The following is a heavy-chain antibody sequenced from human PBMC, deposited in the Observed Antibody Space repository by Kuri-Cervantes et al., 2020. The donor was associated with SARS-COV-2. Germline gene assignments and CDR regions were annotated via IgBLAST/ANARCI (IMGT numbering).Heavy chain of an antibody. Sequence: GESLKISCAASGFTFSSYSMSWVRQAPGKGLEWVGFIRSKAYGGTTEYAASVKGRFTISRDDSKSIAYLQMNSLKTEDTAVYYCTTAAAGTFDYWGQGTLVTISS. CDR1: GFTFSSYS. J-gene: IGHJ4*02. D-gene: IGHD6-13*01. CDR3: TTAAAGTFDY. V-gene: IGHV3-49*04. CDR2: IRSKAYGGTT.